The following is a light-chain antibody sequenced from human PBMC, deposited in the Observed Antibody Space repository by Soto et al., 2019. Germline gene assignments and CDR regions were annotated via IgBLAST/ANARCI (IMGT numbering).Light chain of an antibody. CDR1: QGISSW. Sequence: DLQMNQSPSSVSASVGDRVTITCRASQGISSWLAWYQQKPGEAHKLLIYTVSSLQSGVPSRFSGSGSGKDFTRTISSLQPEDFATYYCRQADTFPLTFGGGTKVEIK. CDR3: RQADTFPLT. V-gene: IGKV1-12*01. CDR2: TVS. J-gene: IGKJ4*01.